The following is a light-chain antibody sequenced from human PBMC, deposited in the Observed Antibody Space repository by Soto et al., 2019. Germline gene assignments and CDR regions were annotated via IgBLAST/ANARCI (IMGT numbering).Light chain of an antibody. V-gene: IGLV1-40*01. CDR2: GNS. J-gene: IGLJ1*01. CDR1: SSNIGAGYD. CDR3: QSYDSSLSGYV. Sequence: QLVLTQPPSVSGAPGQRVTISCTGGSSNIGAGYDVHWYQHLPGTAPKLLIYGNSNRPSGVPDRFSGSKSGTSASLAITGLQAEDEADYYCQSYDSSLSGYVFGTGTKLTVL.